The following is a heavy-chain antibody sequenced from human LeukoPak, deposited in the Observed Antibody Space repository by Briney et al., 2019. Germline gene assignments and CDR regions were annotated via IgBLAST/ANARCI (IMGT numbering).Heavy chain of an antibody. CDR1: GGSFSGYY. V-gene: IGHV4-34*01. J-gene: IGHJ4*02. Sequence: SENLSLTCAVYGGSFSGYYWSWIRQPPGKGLEWIGEINHSGSTNYNPSLKSRVTISVDTSKNQFSLKLSSVTAADTAVYYCARVRIRHGWKPFRALDYWGQGTLVTVSS. CDR3: ARVRIRHGWKPFRALDY. CDR2: INHSGST. D-gene: IGHD1-1*01.